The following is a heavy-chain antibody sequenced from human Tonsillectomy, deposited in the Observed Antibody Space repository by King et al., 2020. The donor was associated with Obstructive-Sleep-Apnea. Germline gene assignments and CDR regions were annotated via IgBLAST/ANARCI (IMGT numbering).Heavy chain of an antibody. D-gene: IGHD3-10*01. J-gene: IGHJ4*02. CDR2: ISYDGSNK. V-gene: IGHV3-30-3*01. Sequence: VQLVESGGGVVQPGRSLRLSCAASGFTFSSYAMHWVRQAPGKGLEWVAVISYDGSNKYYADSVKGRFTISRDNSKNTLYLQMNSLRAEDTAVYYCTRTILHQSGWDYWGQGTLVTVSS. CDR3: TRTILHQSGWDY. CDR1: GFTFSSYA.